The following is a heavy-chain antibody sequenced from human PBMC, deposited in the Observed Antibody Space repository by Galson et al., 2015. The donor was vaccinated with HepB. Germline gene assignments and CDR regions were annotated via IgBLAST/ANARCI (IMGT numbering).Heavy chain of an antibody. V-gene: IGHV3-23*01. D-gene: IGHD6-19*01. CDR2: ISRSGGST. CDR1: GFTFSNCA. Sequence: SLRLSCAASGFTFSNCAMSWVRQAAGKGLEWVSAISRSGGSTYYADSVKGRFTISRDNSKNTLFLQMNSLRAEDTAAYYCAKDRGAVAGRRNLNWFDPWGQGTLVTVSS. CDR3: AKDRGAVAGRRNLNWFDP. J-gene: IGHJ5*02.